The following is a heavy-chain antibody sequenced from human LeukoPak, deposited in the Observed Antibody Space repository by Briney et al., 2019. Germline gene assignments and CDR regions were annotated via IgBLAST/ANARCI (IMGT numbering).Heavy chain of an antibody. D-gene: IGHD5-12*01. CDR3: ARDARYSGYDFDY. CDR2: IIPIFGTA. CDR1: GGAFSIYA. Sequence: ASVKVCCKASGGAFSIYAISWVRQAPGQGLEWMGGIIPIFGTANYAQKFQGRVTITADKSTSTAYMELSSLRSEDTAVYYCARDARYSGYDFDYWGQGTLVTVSS. V-gene: IGHV1-69*06. J-gene: IGHJ4*02.